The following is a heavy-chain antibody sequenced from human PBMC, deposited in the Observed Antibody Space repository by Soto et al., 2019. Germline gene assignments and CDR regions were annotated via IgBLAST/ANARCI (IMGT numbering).Heavy chain of an antibody. Sequence: GGSLRLSCAATGFPFSSYGMHWVRQAPGKGLDWVGVVWYDGSKKDYAESVKGRFTISRDNSKNMLYLQMNSLRADETAVYYCASSINWGQGTLVTVSS. V-gene: IGHV3-33*03. J-gene: IGHJ4*02. CDR3: ASSIN. CDR1: GFPFSSYG. CDR2: VWYDGSKK.